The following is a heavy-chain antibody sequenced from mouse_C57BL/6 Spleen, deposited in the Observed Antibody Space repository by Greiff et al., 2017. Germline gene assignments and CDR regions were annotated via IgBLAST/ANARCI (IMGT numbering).Heavy chain of an antibody. J-gene: IGHJ2*01. CDR2: IDPSDSET. V-gene: IGHV1-52*01. D-gene: IGHD3-2*02. Sequence: VKLQQPGAELVRPGSSVKLSCKASGYTFTSYWMHWVKQRPIQGLEWIGNIDPSDSETHYNQKFKDKATLTVDKSSSTAYMQLSSLTSEDSAVYYGARQLRLQVLDDWGQGTTLTVSS. CDR1: GYTFTSYW. CDR3: ARQLRLQVLDD.